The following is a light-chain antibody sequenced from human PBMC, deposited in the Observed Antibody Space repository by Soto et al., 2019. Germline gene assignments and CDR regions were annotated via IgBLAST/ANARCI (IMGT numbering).Light chain of an antibody. J-gene: IGKJ4*01. CDR3: QQANSFPLT. V-gene: IGKV1-12*01. CDR1: QDINSW. CDR2: AAS. Sequence: DIQMTQSPSSVSASVGDRVTITCRASQDINSWLAWYQQKPGKAPNLLIYAASSLQSGVPSRFSASGSGTDFTLTISSLQPEDFATYYCQQANSFPLTFGGGTKVEIK.